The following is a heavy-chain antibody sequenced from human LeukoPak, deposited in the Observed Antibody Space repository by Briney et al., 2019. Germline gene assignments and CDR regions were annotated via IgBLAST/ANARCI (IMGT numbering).Heavy chain of an antibody. D-gene: IGHD1-26*01. CDR1: GFTFSSYD. CDR3: ARRGAATDSFDI. CDR2: IKSDGSST. J-gene: IGHJ3*02. Sequence: GGSLRLSCAASGFTFSSYDMHWVRQAPGKGLVWVSRIKSDGSSTSYADSVKGRFTISRDNAKNTLYLQMNSLRAEDTAVYYCARRGAATDSFDIWGQGTMVTVSS. V-gene: IGHV3-74*01.